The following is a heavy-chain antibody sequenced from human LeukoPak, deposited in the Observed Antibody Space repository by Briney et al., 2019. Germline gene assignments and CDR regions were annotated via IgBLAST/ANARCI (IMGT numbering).Heavy chain of an antibody. CDR3: AKLVYGYYDKGGRDAFDI. Sequence: GGSLRLSCAASGFTFSNAWMSWVRQAPGKGLEWVGRIKSKIDGGTTDYATPVKGRFTISRDNSKNTLYLQMNSLRAEDTAVYYCAKLVYGYYDKGGRDAFDIWGQGTMVTVSS. J-gene: IGHJ3*02. V-gene: IGHV3-15*01. CDR1: GFTFSNAW. CDR2: IKSKIDGGTT. D-gene: IGHD3-22*01.